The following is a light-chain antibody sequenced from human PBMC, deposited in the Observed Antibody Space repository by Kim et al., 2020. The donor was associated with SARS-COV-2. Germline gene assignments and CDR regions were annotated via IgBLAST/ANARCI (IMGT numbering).Light chain of an antibody. V-gene: IGKV3-15*01. J-gene: IGKJ2*01. CDR3: QHYNNWPYT. Sequence: EIVMTQSPATLSVSPGERATLSCRASQSVGSSLAWYQQKPGQAPRLLIYGASSRATGVPTRFSASGSATEFTLTISSLQSEDFALYYCQHYNNWPYTFGQGTQLEI. CDR1: QSVGSS. CDR2: GAS.